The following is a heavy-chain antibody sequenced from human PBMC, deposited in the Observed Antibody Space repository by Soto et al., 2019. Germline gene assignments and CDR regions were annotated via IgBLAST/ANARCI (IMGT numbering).Heavy chain of an antibody. CDR1: GYTFSSYA. J-gene: IGHJ4*02. Sequence: ASVKVSCKASGYTFSSYAMHWVRQAPGQRLEWMGWINAGYGNTKSSQKFQDRVTISRYTSASTAYMELTSLRCEDTAVYYCARDTGDGTFDFWGQGTLVTVSS. CDR2: INAGYGNT. D-gene: IGHD7-27*01. CDR3: ARDTGDGTFDF. V-gene: IGHV1-3*01.